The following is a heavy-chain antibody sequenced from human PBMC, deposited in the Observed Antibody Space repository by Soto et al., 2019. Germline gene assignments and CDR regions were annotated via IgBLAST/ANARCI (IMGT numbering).Heavy chain of an antibody. D-gene: IGHD6-13*01. CDR2: VIPYYNTL. Sequence: QAQVVQSGAEVRKPGSSVKLSCKASEGTFNSYAIAWVRQAPGQGLEWMGGVIPYYNTLNYAQKFQDRLTITADGATNTVYMELSNLRSDDTAVYFCASGACRWYRDCFASWAQGTLVTVSS. J-gene: IGHJ4*02. CDR1: EGTFNSYA. V-gene: IGHV1-69*01. CDR3: ASGACRWYRDCFAS.